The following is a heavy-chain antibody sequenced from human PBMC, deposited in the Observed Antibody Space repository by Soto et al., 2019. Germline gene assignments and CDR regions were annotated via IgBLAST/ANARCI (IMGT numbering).Heavy chain of an antibody. CDR2: ISGSGGST. Sequence: GGSLRLSCAASGFTFSSYAMSWVRQAPGKGLEWVSAISGSGGSTYYADSVKGRFTISRDNSKNTLYLQMNSLRAEDTAVYYCANINWNYRKSFDYWGQGTLVTVSS. J-gene: IGHJ4*02. V-gene: IGHV3-23*01. CDR1: GFTFSSYA. D-gene: IGHD1-7*01. CDR3: ANINWNYRKSFDY.